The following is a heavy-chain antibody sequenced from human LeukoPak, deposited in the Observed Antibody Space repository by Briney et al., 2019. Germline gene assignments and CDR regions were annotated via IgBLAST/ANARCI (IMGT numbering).Heavy chain of an antibody. J-gene: IGHJ4*02. CDR3: AKGITGTTGSFDY. D-gene: IGHD1-7*01. CDR2: IRYDGSNK. V-gene: IGHV3-30*02. CDR1: GFTFADYA. Sequence: GGSLRLSCAASGFTFADYAMHWVRQAPGKGLEWVAFIRYDGSNKYYADSVKGRFTISRDNSKNTLYLQMNSLRAEDTAVYYCAKGITGTTGSFDYWGQGTLVTVSS.